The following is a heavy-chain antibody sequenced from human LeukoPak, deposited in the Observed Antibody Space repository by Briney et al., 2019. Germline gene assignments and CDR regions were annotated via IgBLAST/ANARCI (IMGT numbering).Heavy chain of an antibody. CDR3: VSFYETY. Sequence: GGSLRLSCAASGLTFSSYWMSWVRQAPGKGLEWVANIKQDGSEKYYVDSVKGRFTISRDNAKNSLYLQMNSLRAEDTAVYYCVSFYETYWGRGTLVTVSS. CDR2: IKQDGSEK. J-gene: IGHJ4*02. CDR1: GLTFSSYW. D-gene: IGHD2/OR15-2a*01. V-gene: IGHV3-7*01.